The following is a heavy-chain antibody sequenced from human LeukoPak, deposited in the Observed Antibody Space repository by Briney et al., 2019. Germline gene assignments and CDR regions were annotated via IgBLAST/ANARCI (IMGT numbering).Heavy chain of an antibody. CDR3: ARVIGSAWRQNDL. J-gene: IGHJ5*02. Sequence: PSQTLSLTCAVSGASISSYEWWSWVRQPPGKGLEWIGEIRVSGNTNYNPSLKSRVTMPIDKSKNQFFLNLSSVTAADTAVYYCARVIGSAWRQNDLWGQGTLVTVSS. CDR2: IRVSGNT. CDR1: GASISSYEW. V-gene: IGHV4-4*02. D-gene: IGHD2-15*01.